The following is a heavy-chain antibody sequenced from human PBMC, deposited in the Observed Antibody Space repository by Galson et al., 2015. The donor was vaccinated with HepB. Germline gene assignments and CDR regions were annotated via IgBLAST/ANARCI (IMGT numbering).Heavy chain of an antibody. V-gene: IGHV4-59*01. CDR1: GASIHNYY. D-gene: IGHD6-13*01. Sequence: ETLSLTCTVSGASIHNYYWSWIRQSPGKGLEFIGYVFSGGSSNYNPSLKSRVAISIDTSKNQFSLTLSSVTTADTAVYYCASLCSHSSCYRFDPWGQGTLVTVSS. J-gene: IGHJ5*02. CDR2: VFSGGSS. CDR3: ASLCSHSSCYRFDP.